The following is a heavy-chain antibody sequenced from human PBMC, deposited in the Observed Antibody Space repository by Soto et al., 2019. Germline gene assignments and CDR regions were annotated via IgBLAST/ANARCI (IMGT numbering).Heavy chain of an antibody. Sequence: QGQLLQSGDEVKKPGASVRVSCRASGYDFTSYGISWVRQAPGQGLEWVSWISGYNGKRDTAQKFQGRVTMTLDTSTDTAHMELGDLTSADTAVYYCARVRIVASIHDAFEIWGQGTMVAVSS. V-gene: IGHV1-18*01. D-gene: IGHD2-21*01. CDR1: GYDFTSYG. CDR3: ARVRIVASIHDAFEI. J-gene: IGHJ3*02. CDR2: ISGYNGKR.